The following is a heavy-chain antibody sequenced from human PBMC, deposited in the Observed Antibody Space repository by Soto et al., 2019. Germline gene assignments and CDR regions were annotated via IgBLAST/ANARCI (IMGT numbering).Heavy chain of an antibody. CDR1: GGSISISSHF. D-gene: IGHD3-22*01. Sequence: SETLSLTCTVSGGSISISSHFWAWVRQPPGKGLEWIGSISYSVSAHYSPSLESRVTMSVDTSNNQFSLNLNSVTAADTAVYFCERRKPNSRGDRDFSDSWGQGTLVTSPQ. CDR2: ISYSVSA. V-gene: IGHV4-39*01. CDR3: ERRKPNSRGDRDFSDS. J-gene: IGHJ4*02.